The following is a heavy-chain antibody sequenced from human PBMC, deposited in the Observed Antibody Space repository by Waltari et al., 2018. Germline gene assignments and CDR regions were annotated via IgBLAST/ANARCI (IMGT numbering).Heavy chain of an antibody. D-gene: IGHD1-7*01. CDR1: GGTFSSYA. V-gene: IGHV1-69*01. CDR3: ARGTTDRLNWFDP. J-gene: IGHJ5*02. Sequence: QVQLVQSGAEVKKPGSSVKVSCKASGGTFSSYAISWVRQAPGQGLEWMGGVIPIFGTASYAQKFQCRGTITAYESTSTAYMELSSLRSEDTAGYYCARGTTDRLNWFDPWGQGTLVTVSS. CDR2: VIPIFGTA.